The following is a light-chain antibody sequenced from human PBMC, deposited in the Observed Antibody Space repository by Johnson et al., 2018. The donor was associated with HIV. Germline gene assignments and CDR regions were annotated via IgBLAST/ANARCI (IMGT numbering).Light chain of an antibody. Sequence: QPVLTQPPSVSAAPGQKVTISCSGSSSNIGNNYVSWYQQLPGTAPKLLIYDNNRRPSGIPDQFSGSKSGTSATLGITGLQTGDEADYYCGTWGGVFGTGTKVTVL. CDR2: DNN. CDR3: GTWGGV. CDR1: SSNIGNNY. V-gene: IGLV1-51*01. J-gene: IGLJ1*01.